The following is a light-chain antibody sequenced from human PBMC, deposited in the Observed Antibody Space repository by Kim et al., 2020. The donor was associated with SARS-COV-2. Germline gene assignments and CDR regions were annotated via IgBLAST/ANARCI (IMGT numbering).Light chain of an antibody. V-gene: IGLV3-19*01. Sequence: AWGQTVRLTRQGDILIIYYSTWYQRNPGQAPVLVIYDKNNRPSGIPARFSGSYSGNTASLTITGVQAGDEAVYYCNSRESGVNHVIFGGGTQLTVL. CDR1: ILIIYY. CDR3: NSRESGVNHVI. J-gene: IGLJ2*01. CDR2: DKN.